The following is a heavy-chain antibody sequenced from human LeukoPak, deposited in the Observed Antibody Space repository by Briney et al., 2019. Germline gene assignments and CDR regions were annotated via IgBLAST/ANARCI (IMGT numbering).Heavy chain of an antibody. CDR3: ARLVVRRLVVVARRKYFDY. D-gene: IGHD3-22*01. CDR2: IYYSGST. CDR1: VGSISSSSYY. Sequence: SETLSLTCTVSVGSISSSSYYWGWIRQPPGKGLEWIGSIYYSGSTYYNPSLKSRVTISVDTSKNQFSLKLSSVTAADTAVYYCARLVVRRLVVVARRKYFDYWGQETLVTVSS. J-gene: IGHJ4*02. V-gene: IGHV4-39*07.